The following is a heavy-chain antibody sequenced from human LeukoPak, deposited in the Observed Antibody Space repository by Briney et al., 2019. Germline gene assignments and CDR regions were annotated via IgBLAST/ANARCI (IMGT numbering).Heavy chain of an antibody. V-gene: IGHV1-18*01. D-gene: IGHD6-13*01. CDR3: ARGWDSSTLDRYNWFDP. CDR2: ISAYNGNT. CDR1: GYTFTGYG. Sequence: ASVKVSCKASGYTFTGYGISWVRQAPGQGLEWMGWISAYNGNTKNAQKVQGRVTMTTDTSTSTAYMELRSLRSDDTAVYYCARGWDSSTLDRYNWFDPWSQGTLVTVSS. J-gene: IGHJ5*02.